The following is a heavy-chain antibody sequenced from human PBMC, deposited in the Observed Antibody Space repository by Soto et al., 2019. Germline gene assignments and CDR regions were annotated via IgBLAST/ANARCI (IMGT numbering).Heavy chain of an antibody. D-gene: IGHD4-17*01. Sequence: SVTRSVTCRVSGGSISRWYSSWIRKPPGKGLEWIGYIYYSGSTNYNPSLKSRVTISVDTSKNQFSLKLSSVTAADTAVYYCVRSSYYGEPVEYFQQWGQGTLVTVAS. V-gene: IGHV4-59*01. CDR1: GGSISRWY. J-gene: IGHJ1*01. CDR2: IYYSGST. CDR3: VRSSYYGEPVEYFQQ.